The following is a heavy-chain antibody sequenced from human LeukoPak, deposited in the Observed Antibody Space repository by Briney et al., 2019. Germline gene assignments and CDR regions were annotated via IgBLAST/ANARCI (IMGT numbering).Heavy chain of an antibody. J-gene: IGHJ4*02. CDR3: AKDLSVAGTLVDY. CDR1: GFTFSSYG. V-gene: IGHV3-30*18. Sequence: GRSLRLSCAASGFTFSSYGMHRVRQAPGKGLEWVAVISYDGSNKYYADSVKGRFTISRDNSKNTQYLQMNSLRAEDTAVYYCAKDLSVAGTLVDYWGQGTLVTVSS. D-gene: IGHD6-19*01. CDR2: ISYDGSNK.